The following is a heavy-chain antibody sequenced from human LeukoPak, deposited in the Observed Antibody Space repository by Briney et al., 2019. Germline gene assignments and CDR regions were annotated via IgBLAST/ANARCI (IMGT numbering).Heavy chain of an antibody. V-gene: IGHV4-31*03. CDR2: IYYSGST. J-gene: IGHJ5*02. Sequence: SETLSLTCTVSGGSISSGGYYWSWIRQHPGKGLEWIGYIYYSGSTYYNPSLKSRVTISVDTSKSQFSLKLSSVTAADTAVYYCARVAGDFWSGYKVDPWGQGTLVTVSS. D-gene: IGHD3-3*01. CDR1: GGSISSGGYY. CDR3: ARVAGDFWSGYKVDP.